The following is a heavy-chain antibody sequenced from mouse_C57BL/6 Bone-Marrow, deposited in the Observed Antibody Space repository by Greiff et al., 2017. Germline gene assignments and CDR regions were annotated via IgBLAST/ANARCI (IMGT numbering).Heavy chain of an antibody. Sequence: QVQLQQPGAELVKPGASVKLSCKASGYTFTSYWMHWVKQRPGQGLEWIGMIYPDSGSTNYNEKFKSKATLTVDKSSSTAYMQLSSLTSADSAVXFFSYQCPHSDDWGQGTTLTVSS. CDR1: GYTFTSYW. CDR3: SYQCPHSDD. V-gene: IGHV1-64*01. CDR2: IYPDSGST. J-gene: IGHJ2*01.